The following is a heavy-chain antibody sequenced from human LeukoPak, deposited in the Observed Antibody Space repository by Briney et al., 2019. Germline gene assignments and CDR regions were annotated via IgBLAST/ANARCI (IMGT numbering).Heavy chain of an antibody. Sequence: PSETLSLTCAVSGGSISSSNWWSWVRQPPGKGLEWIGEIYHSGSTNYNPSLKSRLTISVDTSKNQFSLKLTSVTAADTAVHYCARLYGGNFDYWGQGTLVTVSS. D-gene: IGHD4-23*01. CDR3: ARLYGGNFDY. V-gene: IGHV4-4*02. CDR2: IYHSGST. CDR1: GGSISSSNW. J-gene: IGHJ4*02.